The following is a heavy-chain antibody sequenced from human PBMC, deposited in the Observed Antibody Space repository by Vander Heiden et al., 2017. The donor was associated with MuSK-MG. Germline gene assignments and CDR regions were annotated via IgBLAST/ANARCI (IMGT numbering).Heavy chain of an antibody. CDR1: GGSFSGYY. D-gene: IGHD5-12*01. CDR2: INHSGST. J-gene: IGHJ6*03. Sequence: QVQLQQWGAGRLKPSETLSLTCAVYGGSFSGYYWSWFRQPPGKGLEWIGEINHSGSTNYNPSLKSRVTISVDTSKNQFSLKLSSVTAADTAVYYCARVIGKVRATGYYYMDVWGNGTTVTVSS. V-gene: IGHV4-34*01. CDR3: ARVIGKVRATGYYYMDV.